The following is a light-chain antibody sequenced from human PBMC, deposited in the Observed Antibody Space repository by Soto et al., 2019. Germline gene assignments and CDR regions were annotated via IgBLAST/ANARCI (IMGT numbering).Light chain of an antibody. J-gene: IGLJ1*01. CDR2: EVT. V-gene: IGLV2-23*02. Sequence: QSALTQPASVSGSPGQSITISCTRTSSDVGSYNFVSWYQQHPGKAPKVLIYEVTKRPSGVSNRFSGSKSGNTASLTISGVQADDEADYHCCGEAGISTYVFVTGTQLTVL. CDR3: CGEAGISTYV. CDR1: SSDVGSYNF.